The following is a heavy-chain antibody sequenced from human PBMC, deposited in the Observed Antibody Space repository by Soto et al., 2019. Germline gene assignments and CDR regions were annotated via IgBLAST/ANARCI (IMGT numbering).Heavy chain of an antibody. D-gene: IGHD3-22*01. CDR1: GFTFSSYG. V-gene: IGHV3-33*01. CDR3: ARAYYYDSSGYSPYYYYYGMDV. Sequence: HPGGSLRLSCAASGFTFSSYGMHWVRQAPGKGLEWVAVIWYDGSNKYYADSVKGRFTISRDNSKNTLYLQMNSLRAEDTAVYYCARAYYYDSSGYSPYYYYYGMDVWGQGTTVTVSS. CDR2: IWYDGSNK. J-gene: IGHJ6*02.